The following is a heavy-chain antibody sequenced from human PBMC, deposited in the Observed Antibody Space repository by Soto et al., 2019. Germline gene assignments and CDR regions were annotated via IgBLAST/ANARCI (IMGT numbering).Heavy chain of an antibody. V-gene: IGHV1-18*01. CDR3: ARYCAGNACYSMHYYAMDV. D-gene: IGHD2-21*02. CDR1: GYTFRNYI. Sequence: QVQLVQSAGEVKKPGASAIVSCQASGYTFRNYIIAWLRQAPGQGLEWMGWISPYNCKTNYARQFRGRLTLTTVTSTSAAYLELRTLGSHDAATYYCARYCAGNACYSMHYYAMDVWGQGTTVSVSS. CDR2: ISPYNCKT. J-gene: IGHJ6*02.